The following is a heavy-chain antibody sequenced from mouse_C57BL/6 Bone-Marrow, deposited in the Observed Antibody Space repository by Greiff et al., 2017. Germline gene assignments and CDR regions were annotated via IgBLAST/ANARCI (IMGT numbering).Heavy chain of an antibody. CDR2: IYPGNGDI. CDR1: GYTFTSYN. CDR3: ARWRDITTVPYYFDY. J-gene: IGHJ2*01. V-gene: IGHV1-12*01. Sequence: QVQLQQSGAELVRPGASVKMSCKASGYTFTSYNMHWVKQTPRQGLEWIGAIYPGNGDISYNQKFKGKATLTVDKSSSTAYMQLSSLTSEDSAVYFCARWRDITTVPYYFDYWGQGTLSQSPQ. D-gene: IGHD1-1*01.